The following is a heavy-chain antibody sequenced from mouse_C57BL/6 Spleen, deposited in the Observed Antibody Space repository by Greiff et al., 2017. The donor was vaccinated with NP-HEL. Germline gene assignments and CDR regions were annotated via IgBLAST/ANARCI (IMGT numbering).Heavy chain of an antibody. J-gene: IGHJ4*01. D-gene: IGHD2-2*01. Sequence: QVQLQQSGAELVKPGASVKLSCKASGYTFTSYWMHWVKQRPGQGLEWIGMIHPNSGSTNYNEKFKSKATLTVDKSSSTAYMQLSSLTSEDSAVYYCARPGGYGYEGFYAMDYWGQGTSVTVSS. CDR3: ARPGGYGYEGFYAMDY. V-gene: IGHV1-64*01. CDR1: GYTFTSYW. CDR2: IHPNSGST.